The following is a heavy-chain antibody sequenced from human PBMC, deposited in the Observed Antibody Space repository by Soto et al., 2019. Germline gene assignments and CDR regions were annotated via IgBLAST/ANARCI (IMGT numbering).Heavy chain of an antibody. CDR2: IYYSGST. CDR3: ATYRKFFQI. J-gene: IGHJ3*02. CDR1: GGSISSYY. Sequence: SETLSLTCTVSGGSISSYYWSWIRQPPGKGLEWIGYIYYSGSTNYNPSLKSRVTISVDRSKNHFFLNLTSVTAADTAVYYCATYRKFFQIWGQGTKVTVSS. V-gene: IGHV4-59*12.